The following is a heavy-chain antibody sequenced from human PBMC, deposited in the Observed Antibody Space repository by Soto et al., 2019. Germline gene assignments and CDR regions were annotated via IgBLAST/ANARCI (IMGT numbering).Heavy chain of an antibody. CDR3: ARIVVGATVDL. D-gene: IGHD1-26*01. CDR2: INHSGST. Sequence: ETLSLTCAVYGGSFSGYYWSWIRQPPGKGLEWIGEINHSGSTNYNPSLKSRVTISVDTSKNQFSLKLSSVTAADTAVYFCARIVVGATVDLWGQGSLVTVSS. V-gene: IGHV4-34*01. CDR1: GGSFSGYY. J-gene: IGHJ5*02.